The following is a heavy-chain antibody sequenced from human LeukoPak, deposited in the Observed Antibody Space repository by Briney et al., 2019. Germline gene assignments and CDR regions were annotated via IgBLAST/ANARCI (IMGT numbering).Heavy chain of an antibody. CDR3: AKEAALRD. J-gene: IGHJ4*02. D-gene: IGHD4-17*01. Sequence: GRSLRLSCAASGFTFDDYAMHWVRQAPGKGLEWVSGISWNSGSIGYADSVKGRFTISRDNAKNSLYLQMNSLGAEDTAVYYCAKEAALRDWGQGTLVTVSS. V-gene: IGHV3-9*01. CDR1: GFTFDDYA. CDR2: ISWNSGSI.